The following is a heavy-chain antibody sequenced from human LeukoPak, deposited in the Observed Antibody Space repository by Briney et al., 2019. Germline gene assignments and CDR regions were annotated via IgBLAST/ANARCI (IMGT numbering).Heavy chain of an antibody. CDR3: ARRDSSGYYYFDY. J-gene: IGHJ4*02. CDR2: IHDDGIVT. Sequence: PGGSLRLSCAASGFTFTVYAMSWFRQTPGKGLEWVANIHDDGIVTHYVDSVKGRFTISRDKSKNTLYLQMNSLRAEDTAVYYCARRDSSGYYYFDYWGQGTLVTVSS. D-gene: IGHD3-22*01. V-gene: IGHV3-7*03. CDR1: GFTFTVYA.